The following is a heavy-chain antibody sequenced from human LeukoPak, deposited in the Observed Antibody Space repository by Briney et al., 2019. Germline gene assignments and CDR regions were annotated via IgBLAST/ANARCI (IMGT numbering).Heavy chain of an antibody. J-gene: IGHJ4*02. CDR3: ARDGGSNWVYYFDY. Sequence: SETLSLTCTVSGGSISSSSYYWGWIRQPPGKGLEWIGSIYYSGSTYYNPSLKSRVTISVDTSKNQFSLKLSSVTAADTAVYYCARDGGSNWVYYFDYWGQGTLVTVSS. CDR2: IYYSGST. V-gene: IGHV4-39*07. CDR1: GGSISSSSYY. D-gene: IGHD7-27*01.